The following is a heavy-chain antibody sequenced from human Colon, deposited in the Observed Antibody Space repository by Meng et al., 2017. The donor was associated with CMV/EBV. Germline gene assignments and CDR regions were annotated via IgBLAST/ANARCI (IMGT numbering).Heavy chain of an antibody. Sequence: GGSLRLSCAVPGITIQSHGLYWVRQAPGKGLEWVASISSDGSEEYYLDSVRGRFTVSRDNAQDSVYLQMNSLRVEDTAIYYCARDRGPNTLDYWGQGALVTVSS. CDR2: ISSDGSEE. J-gene: IGHJ4*02. CDR3: ARDRGPNTLDY. D-gene: IGHD2-8*01. CDR1: GITIQSHG. V-gene: IGHV3-33*07.